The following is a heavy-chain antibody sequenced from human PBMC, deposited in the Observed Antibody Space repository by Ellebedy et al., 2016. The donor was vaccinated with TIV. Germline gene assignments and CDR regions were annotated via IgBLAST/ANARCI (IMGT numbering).Heavy chain of an antibody. CDR2: IFHTGDT. Sequence: MPSETLSLTCTVSGASISSYYWSWIRPPPGKGLEWIGFIFHTGDTNYSPSLKSRVAISLDTSTNQFSLKLTSVTDADTAVYYCARGGASSKYFDYWGLGTLVTVSS. J-gene: IGHJ4*02. CDR3: ARGGASSKYFDY. CDR1: GASISSYY. V-gene: IGHV4-59*01.